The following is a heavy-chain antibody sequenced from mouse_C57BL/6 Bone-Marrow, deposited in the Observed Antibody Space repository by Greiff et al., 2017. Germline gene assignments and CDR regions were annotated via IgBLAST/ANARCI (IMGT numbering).Heavy chain of an antibody. D-gene: IGHD1-1*01. CDR1: GYTFTSYW. CDR3: AGITTVVGASMDY. J-gene: IGHJ4*01. Sequence: QVQLQQPGAELVKPGASVKMSCKASGYTFTSYWITWVKQRPGQGLAWIGDIYPGSGSTNYNEKFKSKATLTVDTSSSTAYMQLSSLTSEDSAVXYCAGITTVVGASMDYWGQGTSVTVSS. V-gene: IGHV1-55*01. CDR2: IYPGSGST.